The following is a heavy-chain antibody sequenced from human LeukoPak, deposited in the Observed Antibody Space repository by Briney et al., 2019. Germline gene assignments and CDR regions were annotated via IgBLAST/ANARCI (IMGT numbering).Heavy chain of an antibody. CDR1: GGSFSGYY. J-gene: IGHJ3*02. CDR3: ARGSRLTGTFDI. D-gene: IGHD3-9*01. V-gene: IGHV4-34*01. CDR2: INHSGST. Sequence: PSETLPLTCALYGGSFSGYYWTWIRQPPGKGLEWIGEINHSGSTNYSPSLKSRVTISLDTSKNQFSLKLTSVTAADTAVYYCARGSRLTGTFDIWGQGTMVTVSS.